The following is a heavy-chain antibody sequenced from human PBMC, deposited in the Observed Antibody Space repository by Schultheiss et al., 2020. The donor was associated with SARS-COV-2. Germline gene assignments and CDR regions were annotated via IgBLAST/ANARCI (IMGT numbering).Heavy chain of an antibody. CDR3: ARDDGTTVYGMDV. V-gene: IGHV3-53*01. J-gene: IGHJ6*02. CDR2: IYSGGST. Sequence: GGSLRLSCAASGFTVSSNYMSWVRQAPGKGLEWVSVIYSGGSTYYTDSVKGRFTISRDDAKNLVFLQMSSLRDDDTALYHCARDDGTTVYGMDVWGQGTTVTVSS. D-gene: IGHD2/OR15-2a*01. CDR1: GFTVSSNY.